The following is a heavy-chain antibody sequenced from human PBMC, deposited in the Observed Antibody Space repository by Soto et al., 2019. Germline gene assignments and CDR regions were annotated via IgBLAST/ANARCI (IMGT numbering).Heavy chain of an antibody. D-gene: IGHD3-16*01. J-gene: IGHJ4*02. CDR2: MYSSGSS. Sequence: GPEGASETLSLTCSVSGASMNNYYGSWVRQPPGRGLEWIGYMYSSGSSNYNSSLKSRVTISVDTSKNQFSLKLSSVTAADTAVYYCVRSGHTFGGVMWGLGTLVTVSS. CDR3: VRSGHTFGGVM. CDR1: GASMNNYY. V-gene: IGHV4-59*01.